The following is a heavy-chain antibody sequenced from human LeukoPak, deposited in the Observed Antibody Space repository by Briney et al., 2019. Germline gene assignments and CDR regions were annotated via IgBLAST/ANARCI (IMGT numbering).Heavy chain of an antibody. D-gene: IGHD5-12*01. V-gene: IGHV3-23*01. CDR3: AKGGSGYDYAFDI. CDR2: ISGSGMST. J-gene: IGHJ3*02. Sequence: GGSLRLSCAASGFTFSSYAMSWVRQAPGKGLEWVSAISGSGMSTYYADSVKGRFTISRDNSKNTLYLQMNSLRAEDTAVYYCAKGGSGYDYAFDIWGQGTMVTVSS. CDR1: GFTFSSYA.